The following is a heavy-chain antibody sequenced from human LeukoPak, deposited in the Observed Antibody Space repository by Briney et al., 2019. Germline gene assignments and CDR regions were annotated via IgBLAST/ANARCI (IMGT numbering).Heavy chain of an antibody. D-gene: IGHD2-21*01. CDR2: ISGYNGNT. J-gene: IGHJ4*02. Sequence: EASVKVSCKTSGYTFSSYGISWLRQAPGQGLEWMGWISGYNGNTNYLQKFQGRVTMTTDTSTSTLHLEVRSLRSDDTAVYYCARDNGHKSVDYWGQGTLVTVSS. CDR1: GYTFSSYG. CDR3: ARDNGHKSVDY. V-gene: IGHV1-18*01.